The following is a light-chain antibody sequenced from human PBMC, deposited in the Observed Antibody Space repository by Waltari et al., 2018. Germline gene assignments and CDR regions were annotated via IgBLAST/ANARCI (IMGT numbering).Light chain of an antibody. V-gene: IGKV3-20*01. J-gene: IGKJ4*02. CDR1: QSVSSY. CDR2: HAS. Sequence: EIVLTQSPGTESLSPADRAAFSCWASQSVSSYLAWSQQTPGQAPRLLIYHASTGSTGSPDRCSGSGSGTDFSLTISRLEPEDFAMYYCHQYVEAPATFGEGTKVEIK. CDR3: HQYVEAPAT.